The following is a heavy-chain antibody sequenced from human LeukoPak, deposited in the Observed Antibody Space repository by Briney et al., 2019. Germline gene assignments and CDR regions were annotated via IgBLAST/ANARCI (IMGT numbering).Heavy chain of an antibody. CDR3: AKAPFNEGRIFDY. J-gene: IGHJ4*02. Sequence: SVKVSCKASGFTFTSSAMQWVRQARGQRLEWIGWIVVGSGNTNYAQKFQERVTITRDMSTSTAYMELSSLRSEDTAVYYCAKAPFNEGRIFDYWGQGTLSPSPQ. CDR1: GFTFTSSA. CDR2: IVVGSGNT. V-gene: IGHV1-58*02. D-gene: IGHD1-1*01.